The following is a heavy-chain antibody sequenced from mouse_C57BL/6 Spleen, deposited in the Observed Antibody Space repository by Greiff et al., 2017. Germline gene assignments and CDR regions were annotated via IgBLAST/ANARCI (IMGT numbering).Heavy chain of an antibody. D-gene: IGHD1-1*01. V-gene: IGHV5-9*01. CDR1: GFTFSSYT. J-gene: IGHJ1*03. Sequence: EVQLQESGGGLVKPGGSLKLSCAASGFTFSSYTMSWVRQTPEKRLEWVATISGGGGNTYYPDSVKGRFTISRDNAKNTLYLQMSSLRSEDTALYYCARMPYDGSSNWYFDGWGTGTTVTVSS. CDR3: ARMPYDGSSNWYFDG. CDR2: ISGGGGNT.